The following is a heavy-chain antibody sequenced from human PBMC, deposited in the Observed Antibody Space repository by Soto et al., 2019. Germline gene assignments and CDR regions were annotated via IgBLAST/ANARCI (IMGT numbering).Heavy chain of an antibody. CDR2: FNGGNGNI. CDR1: GYTFSTYA. D-gene: IGHD3-10*01. Sequence: QVQLVQSGAEERKPGASVKVSCKASGYTFSTYAMHWVRRAPGQSLEWMGWFNGGNGNIKYSQKFEGRVTITPDTAASTAYMELNMLRSEDTAVYYCARGNVRGGCLDYWGQGTLVSVSS. V-gene: IGHV1-3*05. J-gene: IGHJ4*02. CDR3: ARGNVRGGCLDY.